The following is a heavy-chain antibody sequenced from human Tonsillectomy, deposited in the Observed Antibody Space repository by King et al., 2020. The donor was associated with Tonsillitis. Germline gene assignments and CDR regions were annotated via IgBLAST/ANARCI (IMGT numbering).Heavy chain of an antibody. V-gene: IGHV3-23*04. J-gene: IGHJ3*02. Sequence: VQLVESGGGLVQPGGSLRLSCAASGFTFTSYAMSWVRQAPGKGLEWVSGISGSGGTTYYADSVKGWFTISRDNSKNTLYLQMNSLRAEDTAVYYCAKQYYYDSSAYYDSFDIWGQGTMVTVSS. CDR3: AKQYYYDSSAYYDSFDI. CDR1: GFTFTSYA. CDR2: ISGSGGTT. D-gene: IGHD3-22*01.